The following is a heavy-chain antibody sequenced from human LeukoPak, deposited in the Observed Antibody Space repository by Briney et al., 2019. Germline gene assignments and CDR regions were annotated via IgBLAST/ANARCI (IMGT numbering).Heavy chain of an antibody. D-gene: IGHD3-10*01. CDR2: LDPEDGET. V-gene: IGHV1-24*01. Sequence: GASVKVSCKVSGYNLTELSMHWVRQAPGKGLEWMGGLDPEDGETIYAQKFQGRVTMTEDTSTDTAYMELSSLRSEDTAVYYCATDGHGSGSYNYYGMDVWGQGTTVTVSS. J-gene: IGHJ6*02. CDR1: GYNLTELS. CDR3: ATDGHGSGSYNYYGMDV.